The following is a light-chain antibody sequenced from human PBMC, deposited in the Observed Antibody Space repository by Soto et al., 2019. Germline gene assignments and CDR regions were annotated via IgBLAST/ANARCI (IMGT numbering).Light chain of an antibody. J-gene: IGKJ4*01. CDR3: QKYNSAPLT. CDR2: ATS. Sequence: DVQMTQSPSSLSAFVGDRVTITCRASQGIAPYLAWFQQKPGKVPKLLIHATSTLQSGVPSRFSGSGSGTDFTLTVTSLQPEDVGTYYCQKYNSAPLTFGGGTKVDIK. CDR1: QGIAPY. V-gene: IGKV1-27*01.